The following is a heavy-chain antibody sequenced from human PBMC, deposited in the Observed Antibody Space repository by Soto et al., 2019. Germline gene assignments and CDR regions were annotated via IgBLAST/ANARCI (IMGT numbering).Heavy chain of an antibody. CDR2: IYYSGST. J-gene: IGHJ6*02. Sequence: QVQLQESGPGLVKPSQTLSLTCTVSGGSISSGGFYWSWIRQHPGKGLEWIGYIYYSGSTYYNPSLKSRVTISVDTSKNQFSLRLSSVTAADTAVYYCARPITLFGVAVYNMDVWGQGTTVTVSS. V-gene: IGHV4-31*03. CDR3: ARPITLFGVAVYNMDV. D-gene: IGHD3-3*01. CDR1: GGSISSGGFY.